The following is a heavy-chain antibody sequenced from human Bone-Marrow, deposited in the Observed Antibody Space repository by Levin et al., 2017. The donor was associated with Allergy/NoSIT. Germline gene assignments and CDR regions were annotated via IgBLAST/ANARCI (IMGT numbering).Heavy chain of an antibody. CDR1: GFAFSNYN. D-gene: IGHD4-23*01. Sequence: GGSLRLSCAASGFAFSNYNMNWVRQAPGKGLEWVSSITRSTNYMDYADSVKGRFTISRDNAKNSLSLQMNSLRAEDTAVYFCARVAGGFRSGNYYYYYYMDVWGKGTTVTVSS. CDR2: ITRSTNYM. V-gene: IGHV3-21*01. J-gene: IGHJ6*03. CDR3: ARVAGGFRSGNYYYYYYMDV.